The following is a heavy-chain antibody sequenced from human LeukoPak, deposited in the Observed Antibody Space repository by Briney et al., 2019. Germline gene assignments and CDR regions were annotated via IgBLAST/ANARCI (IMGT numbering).Heavy chain of an antibody. V-gene: IGHV1-18*01. Sequence: ASVKVSCKASGYTFTSYGISWVRQAPGQGLEWMGWISAYNGNTNYAQKLQGRVTMTTDTSTNTAYMELRSLRSDDTAVYYCAREYCSSTSCYGVDYWGQGTLVTVSS. CDR2: ISAYNGNT. J-gene: IGHJ4*02. D-gene: IGHD2-2*01. CDR1: GYTFTSYG. CDR3: AREYCSSTSCYGVDY.